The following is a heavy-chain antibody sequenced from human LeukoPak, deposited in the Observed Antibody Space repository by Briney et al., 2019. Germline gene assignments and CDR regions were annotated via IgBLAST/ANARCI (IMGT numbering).Heavy chain of an antibody. CDR1: GGFISSSNW. D-gene: IGHD6-19*01. Sequence: TSGTLSLTCAVSGGFISSSNWWSWVRQPPGKGLEWIGEIYHSGSTNYNPSLKSRVTISVDKSKNQFSLKLSSVTAADTAVYYCARDSYRGYSSGWYLSGRLYFQHWGQGTLVTVSS. CDR3: ARDSYRGYSSGWYLSGRLYFQH. CDR2: IYHSGST. V-gene: IGHV4-4*02. J-gene: IGHJ1*01.